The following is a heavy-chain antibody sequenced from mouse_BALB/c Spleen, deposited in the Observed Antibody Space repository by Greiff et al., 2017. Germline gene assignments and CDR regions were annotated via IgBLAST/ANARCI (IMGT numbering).Heavy chain of an antibody. CDR3: ASDPLRRGYFDV. Sequence: VQLHQSGPGLVAPSQCLSITCTVSGFSLTSYGVHWVRQPPGKGLEWLGVIWAGGSTNYNSALMSRLSISKDNSKSQVFLKMNSLQTDDTAMYCCASDPLRRGYFDVWGAGTTVTGSS. V-gene: IGHV2-9*02. J-gene: IGHJ1*01. D-gene: IGHD2-12*01. CDR2: IWAGGST. CDR1: GFSLTSYG.